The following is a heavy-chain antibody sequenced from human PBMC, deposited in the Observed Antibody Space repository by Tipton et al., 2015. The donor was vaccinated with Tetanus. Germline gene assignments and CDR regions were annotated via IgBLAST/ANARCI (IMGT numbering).Heavy chain of an antibody. CDR1: GGSLSGYH. D-gene: IGHD3-10*01. CDR3: ARGDYYGSGTYDV. CDR2: IYHSESA. Sequence: PGLVKPSETLSLTCTVSGGSLSGYHWNWIRQSPGKGLEWIGNIYHSESANYNPSLKSRVTISVDTSKNQVTLTLKSVTAADTAVYYCARGDYYGSGTYDVWGQGTTVTVPS. J-gene: IGHJ6*02. V-gene: IGHV4-59*01.